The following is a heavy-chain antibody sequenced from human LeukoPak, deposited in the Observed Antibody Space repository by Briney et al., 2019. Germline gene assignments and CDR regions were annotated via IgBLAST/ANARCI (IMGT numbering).Heavy chain of an antibody. CDR2: INSDGSST. CDR1: GFTFSSYW. J-gene: IGHJ5*02. CDR3: ARGFGVIPQTFDP. V-gene: IGHV3-74*01. Sequence: PGGSLRLSCAASGFTFSSYWMHWVRQAPGKGLVWVSRINSDGSSTSYADSVKGRFTISRDNAKNTLYLQMNSLRAEDTAVYYCARGFGVIPQTFDPWGQGTLVTVSS. D-gene: IGHD3-10*01.